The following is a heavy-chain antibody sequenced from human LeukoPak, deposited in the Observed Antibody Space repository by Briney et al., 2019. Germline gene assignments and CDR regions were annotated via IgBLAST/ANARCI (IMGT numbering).Heavy chain of an antibody. CDR2: INPNSGGT. D-gene: IGHD3-22*01. J-gene: IGHJ5*02. V-gene: IGHV1-2*06. CDR3: ARSDYYDSTGYPDP. Sequence: ASVKVSCKASGGTFSSYAISWVRQAPGQGLEWMGRINPNSGGTNYAQKFQGRVTMTRDTSISTAYMELSRLRSDDTAVYYCARSDYYDSTGYPDPWGQGTLVTVSS. CDR1: GGTFSSYA.